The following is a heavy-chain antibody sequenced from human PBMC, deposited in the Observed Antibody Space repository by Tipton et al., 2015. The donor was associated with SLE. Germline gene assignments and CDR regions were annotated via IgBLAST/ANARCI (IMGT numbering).Heavy chain of an antibody. CDR1: GDPITSSSYY. V-gene: IGHV4-39*01. CDR3: TRHVVGVASRPGWFDT. D-gene: IGHD2-15*01. Sequence: TLSLTCTVSGDPITSSSYYWGWFRQPPGKGLEWVGSIYYSANTYYNPSLKSRVTISVDTSRNQFSLKLNFVTAADTAFYYCTRHVVGVASRPGWFDTWGQGTLVSASS. J-gene: IGHJ5*02. CDR2: IYYSANT.